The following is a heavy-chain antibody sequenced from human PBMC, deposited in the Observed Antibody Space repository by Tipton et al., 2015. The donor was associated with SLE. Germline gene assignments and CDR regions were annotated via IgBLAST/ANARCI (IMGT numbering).Heavy chain of an antibody. CDR1: GFTFSTYA. CDR3: ARDLSGWPIDY. J-gene: IGHJ4*02. CDR2: ISYDGSNK. V-gene: IGHV3-30*04. D-gene: IGHD6-19*01. Sequence: SLRLSCAASGFTFSTYAMHWVRQAPGKGLEWVAVISYDGSNKYYADSVKGRFTISRDSSKNTPYLQMNSLRAEDTAVYYCARDLSGWPIDYWGQGTLVTVSS.